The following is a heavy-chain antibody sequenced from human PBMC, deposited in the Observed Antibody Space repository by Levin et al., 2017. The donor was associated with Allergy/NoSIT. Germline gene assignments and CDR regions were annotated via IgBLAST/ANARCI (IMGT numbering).Heavy chain of an antibody. J-gene: IGHJ4*02. CDR3: ARQEKELYCSSTSCSDY. V-gene: IGHV4-39*01. CDR2: IYYSGSA. CDR1: GGSISSRSYY. Sequence: PSETLSLTCNVSGGSISSRSYYWGWIRQPPGKGLEWIANIYYSGSAYYNPSLKSRVTISVDRSKNQFSLRLSSVTAADTAVYYCARQEKELYCSSTSCSDYWGQGILVTVSS. D-gene: IGHD2-2*01.